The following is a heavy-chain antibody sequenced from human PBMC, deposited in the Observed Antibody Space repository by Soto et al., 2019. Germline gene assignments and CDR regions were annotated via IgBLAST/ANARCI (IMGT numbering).Heavy chain of an antibody. D-gene: IGHD3-3*01. J-gene: IGHJ6*03. CDR2: INPNSGGT. CDR1: GYTFTGYY. Sequence: ASVKVSCKASGYTFTGYYMHWVRQAPGQGLEWMGWINPNSGGTNYAQKFQGWVTMTRDTSISKAYMELSRLRSDDTAVYYCARGGTWVFGVVTLYDYMDVWGKGTTVTVSS. CDR3: ARGGTWVFGVVTLYDYMDV. V-gene: IGHV1-2*04.